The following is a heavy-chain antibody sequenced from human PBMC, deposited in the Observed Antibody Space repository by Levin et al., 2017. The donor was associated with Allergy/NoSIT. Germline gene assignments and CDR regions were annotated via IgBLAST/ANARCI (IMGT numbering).Heavy chain of an antibody. Sequence: AGGSLRLSCAASGFTFSSYAMHWVRQAPGKGLEWVAVISYDGSNKYYADSVKGRFTISRDNSKNTLYLQMNSLRAEDTAVYYCAREGPVLLWFGEFDYALYFDYWGQGTLVTVSS. CDR3: AREGPVLLWFGEFDYALYFDY. CDR1: GFTFSSYA. V-gene: IGHV3-30-3*01. CDR2: ISYDGSNK. J-gene: IGHJ4*02. D-gene: IGHD3-10*01.